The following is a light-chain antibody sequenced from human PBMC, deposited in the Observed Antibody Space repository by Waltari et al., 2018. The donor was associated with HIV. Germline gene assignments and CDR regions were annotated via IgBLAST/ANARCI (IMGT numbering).Light chain of an antibody. CDR2: NDR. CDR1: TIGTKD. CDR3: QVWHYSVV. V-gene: IGLV3-9*01. Sequence: SYELTQPFSVSVALGQTVRITCGGCTIGTKDVHWYQQRPGQAPLLVIFNDRNRPSGIPERFSGSKSRNTATLTISGAQAGDEADYYCQVWHYSVVFGGGTKLTVL. J-gene: IGLJ3*02.